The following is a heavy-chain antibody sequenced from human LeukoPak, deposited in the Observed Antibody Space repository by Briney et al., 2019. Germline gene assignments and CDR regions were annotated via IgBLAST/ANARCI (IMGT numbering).Heavy chain of an antibody. CDR2: ISSIGGTR. J-gene: IGHJ4*02. D-gene: IGHD3-10*01. Sequence: GGSLRLSCVASGFRLSDYDINWVRQAPGKGLEWISYISSIGGTRHYGESVKGRFTISRDNAKNSVHLQMNSLRVEDTAIYYCARLLTDYYYASGSPSDRWGQGTLVTVSS. CDR1: GFRLSDYD. V-gene: IGHV3-48*03. CDR3: ARLLTDYYYASGSPSDR.